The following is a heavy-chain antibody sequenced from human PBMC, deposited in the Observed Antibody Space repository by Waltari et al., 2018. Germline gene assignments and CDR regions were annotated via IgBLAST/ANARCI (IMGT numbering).Heavy chain of an antibody. CDR1: EFTLSNSA. J-gene: IGHJ4*02. V-gene: IGHV3-23*01. CDR2: LVRSGFGT. CDR3: AKCEMYDSGWCAFFRY. D-gene: IGHD6-19*01. Sequence: DVRLSESGGGLAQPGGSLRLSCVASEFTLSNSASSWVRQAPGKGLEWVSALVRSGFGTHYADSVKGRFAISRDNAKNTLYLQMNSLRAEDTAVYYCAKCEMYDSGWCAFFRYWGQGTLVTVSS.